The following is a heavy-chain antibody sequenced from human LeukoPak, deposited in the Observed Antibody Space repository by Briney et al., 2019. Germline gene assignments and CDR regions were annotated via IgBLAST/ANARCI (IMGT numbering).Heavy chain of an antibody. D-gene: IGHD3-22*01. J-gene: IGHJ6*03. CDR3: ARTTYYYDSSGSDENYYYYYYMDV. CDR1: GFSLSTSGMC. Sequence: SGPALVKPTQTLTLTCTFSGFSLSTSGMCVSWIRQPPGKALEWLARIDWDDDKYYSTSLKTRLTISKDTSKNQVVLTMTNMDPVDTATYYCARTTYYYDSSGSDENYYYYYYMDVWGKGTTVTVSS. CDR2: IDWDDDK. V-gene: IGHV2-70*11.